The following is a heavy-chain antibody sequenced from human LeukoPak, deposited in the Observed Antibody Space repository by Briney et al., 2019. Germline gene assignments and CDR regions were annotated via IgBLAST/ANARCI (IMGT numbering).Heavy chain of an antibody. J-gene: IGHJ4*02. V-gene: IGHV7-4-1*01. D-gene: IGHD6-19*01. Sequence: ASVKVSCTASGYTFTSYAMNWVRQAPGQGLEWMGWINTNTGNPTYAQGFTGRFVFSLDTSVSTAYLQICSLKAEDTAVYYCASSEVAVAGTGGYWGQGTLVTVSS. CDR1: GYTFTSYA. CDR3: ASSEVAVAGTGGY. CDR2: INTNTGNP.